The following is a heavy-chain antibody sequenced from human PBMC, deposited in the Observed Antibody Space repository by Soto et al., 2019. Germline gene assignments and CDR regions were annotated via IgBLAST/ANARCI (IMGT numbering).Heavy chain of an antibody. V-gene: IGHV3-33*01. CDR3: AREGAVAGSQDF. CDR2: IWYDGSKV. Sequence: PGGSLRLSCAASGFIFSDYGIHWVRQAPGKGPEWVAIIWYDGSKVYYADSVKGRFTISRDNSNNTLYLQMNSLGVEDTAVYYCAREGAVAGSQDFWGQGTLVTVSS. J-gene: IGHJ4*02. D-gene: IGHD6-19*01. CDR1: GFIFSDYG.